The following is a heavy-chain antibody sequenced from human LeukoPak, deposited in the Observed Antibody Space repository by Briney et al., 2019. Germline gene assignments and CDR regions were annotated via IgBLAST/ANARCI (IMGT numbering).Heavy chain of an antibody. Sequence: SGGSLRLSCAASGFTFSSYSMNWVRQAPGKGLEWVSSISSSSSYIYYTDSVKGRFTISRDNAKNSLYLQMNSLRAEDTAVYYCAKSGSFGHYFDYWGQGTLVTVSS. V-gene: IGHV3-21*01. J-gene: IGHJ4*02. CDR1: GFTFSSYS. D-gene: IGHD1-26*01. CDR3: AKSGSFGHYFDY. CDR2: ISSSSSYI.